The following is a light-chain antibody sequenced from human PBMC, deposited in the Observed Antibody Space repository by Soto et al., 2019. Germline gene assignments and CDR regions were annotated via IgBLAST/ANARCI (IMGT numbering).Light chain of an antibody. J-gene: IGKJ4*01. Sequence: DVQMTQSPSSLSASVGDRVTITCRASQGIAPYLAWFQQKPGKVPRLLIYATSTLQSGVPSRFSGSGSGTDFTLTISSLQPEDGATYYCQNYNSAPLTFGGGTKVEIK. V-gene: IGKV1-27*01. CDR1: QGIAPY. CDR2: ATS. CDR3: QNYNSAPLT.